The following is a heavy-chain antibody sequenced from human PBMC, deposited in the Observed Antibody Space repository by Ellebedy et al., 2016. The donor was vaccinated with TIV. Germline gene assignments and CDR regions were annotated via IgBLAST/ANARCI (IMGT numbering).Heavy chain of an antibody. D-gene: IGHD2-15*01. J-gene: IGHJ5*02. CDR3: ARTVVAANNWFDP. V-gene: IGHV4-4*07. CDR2: IYTSGST. Sequence: MPSETLSLTCIVSGGSISKYHWTWIRQPPGKELEWIGRIYTSGSTNYNPSLKSRVTMSVDTSKNQFSLKLSSVTAADTAVYYCARTVVAANNWFDPWGQGTLVTVSS. CDR1: GGSISKYH.